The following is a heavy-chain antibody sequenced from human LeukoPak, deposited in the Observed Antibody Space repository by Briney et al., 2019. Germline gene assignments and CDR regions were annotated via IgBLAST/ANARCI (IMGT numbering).Heavy chain of an antibody. Sequence: VSVKVSCKASGYTFTSYAMHWVRQAPGQRLEWMGWINAGNGNTKYSQKFQGRVTITKDTSASTAYMELSSLRSEDTAVYYCARDGSDSSGYLYYFDYWGQGTLVTVSS. D-gene: IGHD3-22*01. CDR3: ARDGSDSSGYLYYFDY. V-gene: IGHV1-3*01. CDR1: GYTFTSYA. J-gene: IGHJ4*02. CDR2: INAGNGNT.